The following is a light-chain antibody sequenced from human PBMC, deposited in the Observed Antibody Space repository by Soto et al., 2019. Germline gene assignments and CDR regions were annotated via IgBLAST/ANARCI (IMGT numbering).Light chain of an antibody. CDR1: QNIIFY. Sequence: DIQMTQSPSSLSASVGDRVTITCRASQNIIFYLNWYQQKIGKPPKLLISAASNLQSGVPSRFSGSGSGTHFTLPISNLQPEDFATYFCQQSYTTPVYSFGQGTKLEIK. J-gene: IGKJ2*01. CDR3: QQSYTTPVYS. V-gene: IGKV1-39*01. CDR2: AAS.